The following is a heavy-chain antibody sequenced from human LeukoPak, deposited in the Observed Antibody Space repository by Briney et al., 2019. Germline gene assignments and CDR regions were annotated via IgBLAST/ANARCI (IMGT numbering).Heavy chain of an antibody. Sequence: PGGSLRLSCAASGFTFNNYWLTWVRQAPGKGLEWVAKISQDGREKYYVDSVKGRFTISRDSDKNSLYLQMNSLRVEDTAVYYCARAVGSSGCDYWGQGTLVTVSS. D-gene: IGHD3-22*01. V-gene: IGHV3-7*01. CDR1: GFTFNNYW. CDR2: ISQDGREK. CDR3: ARAVGSSGCDY. J-gene: IGHJ4*02.